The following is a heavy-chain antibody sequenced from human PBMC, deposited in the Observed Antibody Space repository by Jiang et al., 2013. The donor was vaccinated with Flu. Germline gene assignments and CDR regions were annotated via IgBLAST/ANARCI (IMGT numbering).Heavy chain of an antibody. CDR3: ARNEVGATIGGFDY. CDR2: INHSGST. D-gene: IGHD1-26*01. V-gene: IGHV4-34*01. CDR1: GGSFSGYY. Sequence: LLKPSETLSLTCAVYGGSFSGYYWSWIRQPPGKGLEWIGEINHSGSTNYNPSLKSRVTISVDTSKNQFSLKLSSVTAADTAVYYCARNEVGATIGGFDYWGQGTLVTVSS. J-gene: IGHJ4*02.